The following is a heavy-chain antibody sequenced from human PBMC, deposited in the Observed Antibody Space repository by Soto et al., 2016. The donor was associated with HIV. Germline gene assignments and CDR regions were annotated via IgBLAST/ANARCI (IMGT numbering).Heavy chain of an antibody. CDR3: VRDLMTGYNERPTSDY. D-gene: IGHD2-15*01. V-gene: IGHV3-74*01. Sequence: EVQLVESGGRLVQPGGSLRLSCEASGFTFRSYWMHWVRQIPGKGLVWVSRINNDGSSSAYADSVKGRFTISRDNAKNTLYLEMRRLSAEDTARYYCVRDLMTGYNERPTSDYRGQGTLVTVSS. J-gene: IGHJ4*02. CDR2: INNDGSSS. CDR1: GFTFRSYW.